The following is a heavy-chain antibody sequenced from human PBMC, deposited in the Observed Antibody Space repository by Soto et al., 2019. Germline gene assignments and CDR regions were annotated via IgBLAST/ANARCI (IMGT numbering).Heavy chain of an antibody. CDR3: ARDQSGSYWSYSYYYGMDV. CDR1: GFTFSSYS. V-gene: IGHV3-48*01. J-gene: IGHJ6*02. CDR2: ISSSSSAI. D-gene: IGHD1-26*01. Sequence: EVQLVESGGGLVQPGGSLRLSCAASGFTFSSYSMNWVRQAPGKGLEWVSYISSSSSAIYYANSVKGRFTISRDNAKNSLYLQMNSMRAEDTAVYYCARDQSGSYWSYSYYYGMDVWGQGTTVTVSS.